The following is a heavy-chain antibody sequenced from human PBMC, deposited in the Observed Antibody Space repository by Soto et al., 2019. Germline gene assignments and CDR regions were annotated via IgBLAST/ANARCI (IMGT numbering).Heavy chain of an antibody. V-gene: IGHV1-3*01. CDR3: ARGIVVVPAAAGGYYYYYGMDV. J-gene: IGHJ6*02. CDR2: MNVGNGNT. CDR1: GYTFSTYV. Sequence: ASVKVSCKASGYTFSTYVMHWVRQAPGERVEWMGWMNVGNGNTKYSQKFQGRVTITADKSTSTAYMELSSLRSEDTAVYYCARGIVVVPAAAGGYYYYYGMDVWGQGTTVTVSS. D-gene: IGHD2-2*01.